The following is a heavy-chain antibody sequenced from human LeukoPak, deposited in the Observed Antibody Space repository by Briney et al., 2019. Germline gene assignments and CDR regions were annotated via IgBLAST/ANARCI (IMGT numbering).Heavy chain of an antibody. V-gene: IGHV3-48*01. CDR3: ARDQSSTWYAIVVGEEYFQY. D-gene: IGHD2-2*01. J-gene: IGHJ1*01. CDR1: GFTFSNYG. Sequence: PGGSLRLSCAASGFTFSNYGMNWVRQAPGKGLEWVSYITSSSSIIYYADSVRGRFTISRDNAKNSLYLQMNSLRAEDTAVYYCARDQSSTWYAIVVGEEYFQYWGQGTLVTVSS. CDR2: ITSSSSII.